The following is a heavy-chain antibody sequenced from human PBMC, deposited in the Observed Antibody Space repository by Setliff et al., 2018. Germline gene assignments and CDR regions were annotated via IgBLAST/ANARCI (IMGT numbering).Heavy chain of an antibody. Sequence: SETLSLTCTVSGGSLSGSLRGYAVFWGWIRQPPGKELEWIGSAYYNGDSYYNPSLKSRVTMSVDTSRNQFSLHLISVTAADTAVYYCARHVGTRSRGYNYYYYFMDVWGKGTTVTVSS. CDR3: ARHVGTRSRGYNYYYYFMDV. CDR2: AYYNGDS. D-gene: IGHD3-10*01. J-gene: IGHJ6*03. V-gene: IGHV4-39*01. CDR1: GGSLSGSLRGYAVF.